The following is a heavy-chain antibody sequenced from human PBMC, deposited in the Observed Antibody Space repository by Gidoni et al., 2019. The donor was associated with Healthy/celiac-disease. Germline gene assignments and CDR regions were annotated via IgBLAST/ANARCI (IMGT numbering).Heavy chain of an antibody. CDR1: GFTFSSYD. D-gene: IGHD6-6*01. CDR2: ISYDGSNK. CDR3: AREVRYSSSSGDVVRSFYFDY. J-gene: IGHJ4*02. V-gene: IGHV3-30-3*01. Sequence: QVQLVESGGGVVQPGSYLRLSCAASGFTFSSYDMPWVRQAPGKGLEWVAAISYDGSNKDYADSVKGRFTISRDNSKNTLYLQMNSLRAEDTAVYYCAREVRYSSSSGDVVRSFYFDYWGQGTLVTVSS.